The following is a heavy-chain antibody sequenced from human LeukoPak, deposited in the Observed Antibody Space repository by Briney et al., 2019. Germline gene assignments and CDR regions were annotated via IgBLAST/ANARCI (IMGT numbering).Heavy chain of an antibody. J-gene: IGHJ6*03. CDR1: GYSISSGYH. Sequence: SETLSLTCTVSGYSISSGYHWGWIRQPPGKGLEWIGTIYHSGSTYYNPSLKSRVTISVDRSKNQFSLKLSSVTAADTAVYYCARDAHIAASRAGYYYMDVWGKGTTVTVSS. CDR2: IYHSGST. D-gene: IGHD6-13*01. V-gene: IGHV4-38-2*02. CDR3: ARDAHIAASRAGYYYMDV.